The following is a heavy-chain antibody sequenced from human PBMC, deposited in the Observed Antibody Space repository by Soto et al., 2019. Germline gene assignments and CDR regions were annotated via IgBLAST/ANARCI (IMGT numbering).Heavy chain of an antibody. CDR3: ARDRHSSGYSGNAFDI. Sequence: PSETLSLTCAVYGGSFSGYYWSWIRQPPGKGLEWIGEINHSGSTNYNPSLKSRVTISVDTSKNQFSLKLSSVTAADTAVYYCARDRHSSGYSGNAFDIWGQGTMVTVSS. D-gene: IGHD6-19*01. CDR2: INHSGST. J-gene: IGHJ3*02. V-gene: IGHV4-34*01. CDR1: GGSFSGYY.